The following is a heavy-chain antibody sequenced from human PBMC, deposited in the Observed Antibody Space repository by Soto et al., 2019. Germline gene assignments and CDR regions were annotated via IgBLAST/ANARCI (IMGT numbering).Heavy chain of an antibody. D-gene: IGHD6-13*01. CDR3: ARDGSSSAAGTGYYYYYGMDV. V-gene: IGHV3-30-3*01. CDR1: GFTFSSYA. CDR2: ISYDGSNK. Sequence: PGGSLRLSCAASGFTFSSYAMHWVRQAPGKGLEWVAVISYDGSNKYYADSVKGRFTISRDNSKNTLYLQMNSLRAEDTAVYYCARDGSSSAAGTGYYYYYGMDVWGQGTTVTVSS. J-gene: IGHJ6*02.